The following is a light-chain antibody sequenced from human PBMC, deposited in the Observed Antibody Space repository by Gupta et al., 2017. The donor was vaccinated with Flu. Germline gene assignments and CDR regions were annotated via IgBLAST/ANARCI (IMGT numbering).Light chain of an antibody. CDR2: EVT. CDR3: SPYTSSNTPV. J-gene: IGLJ2*01. CDR1: SNDVGGYSY. Sequence: QSALTQPASVSGSPGQSITISCTGTSNDVGGYSYVSWYQQRPGKPPNLMFYEVTNRPSGVSNRFSGSKSGNTASLTISGPQAEDEADYYCSPYTSSNTPVFGGGTERTVL. V-gene: IGLV2-14*01.